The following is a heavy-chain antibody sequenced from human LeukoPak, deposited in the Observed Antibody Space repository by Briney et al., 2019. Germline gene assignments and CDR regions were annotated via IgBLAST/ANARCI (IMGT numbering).Heavy chain of an antibody. Sequence: GGSLRLSCAASGFTFSSYAMHWVRQAPGKGLEWVAVISYDGSNKYYADSVKGRFTISRDNSKTTLYLQMNSLRAEDTAVYYCARDYYDSSGYFDYWGQGTLVTVSS. V-gene: IGHV3-30-3*01. CDR1: GFTFSSYA. CDR2: ISYDGSNK. J-gene: IGHJ4*02. D-gene: IGHD3-22*01. CDR3: ARDYYDSSGYFDY.